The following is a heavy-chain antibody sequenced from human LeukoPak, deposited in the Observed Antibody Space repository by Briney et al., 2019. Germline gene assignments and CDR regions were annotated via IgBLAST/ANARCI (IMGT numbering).Heavy chain of an antibody. CDR1: GGSFSGYY. CDR3: ATYLYCSSTSCKRSGAFDI. Sequence: SETLSLTCAVYGGSFSGYYWSWIRQPPGKGLEWIGEINHSGSTNYNPSLKSRVTISVDTSKNQFSLKLNSVTAADTAVYYCATYLYCSSTSCKRSGAFDIWGQGTMVTVSS. D-gene: IGHD2-2*01. CDR2: INHSGST. J-gene: IGHJ3*02. V-gene: IGHV4-34*01.